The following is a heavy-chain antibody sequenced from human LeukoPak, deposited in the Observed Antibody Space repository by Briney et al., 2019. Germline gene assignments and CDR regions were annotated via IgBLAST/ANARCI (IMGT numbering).Heavy chain of an antibody. Sequence: SETLSLTCAVYGGSFRGYYWSWIRQPPGKGLEWIGEINHSGSTNYNPSLKSRVTISVDTSKNQFSLKLSSVTAADTAVYYCARVASYSSSSWGQGTLVTVS. CDR1: GGSFRGYY. V-gene: IGHV4-34*01. D-gene: IGHD3-22*01. J-gene: IGHJ5*02. CDR2: INHSGST. CDR3: ARVASYSSSS.